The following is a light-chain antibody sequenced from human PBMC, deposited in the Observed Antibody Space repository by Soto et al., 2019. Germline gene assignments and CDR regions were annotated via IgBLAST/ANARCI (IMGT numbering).Light chain of an antibody. CDR2: DAA. CDR3: KQYDSLPQYT. CDR1: QDISNY. J-gene: IGKJ2*01. V-gene: IGKV1-33*01. Sequence: DIQMNQSPSSLSVSVGDRVTITCQASQDISNYLNWYQQKPGKAPKLLIYDAANLETGVPSRFSGNGSGTDFTFTISSLQPEDIATYYCKQYDSLPQYTFGQGTKLEIK.